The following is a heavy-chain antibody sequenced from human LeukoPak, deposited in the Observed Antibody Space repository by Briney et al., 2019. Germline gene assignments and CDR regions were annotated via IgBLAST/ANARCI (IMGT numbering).Heavy chain of an antibody. CDR3: VGYSFGSGTYSDC. V-gene: IGHV3-23*01. Sequence: GGSLRLYCAASGFTFSSYGMSWVRQAPGKGLEWVSAISGSGGSTYYADSVKGRFTISRDNSKNMLYLQMNSLRAVDTAVYYCVGYSFGSGTYSDCWGQGTLVTVSS. CDR1: GFTFSSYG. J-gene: IGHJ4*02. CDR2: ISGSGGST. D-gene: IGHD3-10*01.